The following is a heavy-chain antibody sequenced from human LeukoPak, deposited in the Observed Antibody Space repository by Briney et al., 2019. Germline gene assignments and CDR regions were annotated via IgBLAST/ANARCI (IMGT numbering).Heavy chain of an antibody. CDR3: AKEGGRNDFHAFDI. V-gene: IGHV3-9*01. J-gene: IGHJ3*02. CDR2: ISWNSGTI. D-gene: IGHD1-26*01. CDR1: GFTFDDYT. Sequence: TGGSLRLSCTASGFTFDDYTMHWVRHAPGKGLEWVSGISWNSGTIDYADSVKGRFTISRDNAKNSLYLQMNSLRAEDTALYYCAKEGGRNDFHAFDIWGQGTMVTVSS.